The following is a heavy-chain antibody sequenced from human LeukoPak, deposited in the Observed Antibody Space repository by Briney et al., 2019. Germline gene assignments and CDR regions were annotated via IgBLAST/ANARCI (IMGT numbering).Heavy chain of an antibody. J-gene: IGHJ4*02. D-gene: IGHD3-10*01. CDR2: IYYSGST. CDR3: ARADRIIMVRGVILFDY. CDR1: GGSISSYY. V-gene: IGHV4-59*01. Sequence: SETLSLTCTVSGGSISSYYWSWIRQPPGKGLEWIGYIYYSGSTNYNPSLKSRVTISVDTSKNQFSLKLSSVTAADTAVYYCARADRIIMVRGVILFDYWGQGTLVTVSS.